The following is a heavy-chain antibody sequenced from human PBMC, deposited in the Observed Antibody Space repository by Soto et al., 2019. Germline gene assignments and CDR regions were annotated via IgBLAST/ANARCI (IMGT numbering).Heavy chain of an antibody. J-gene: IGHJ6*02. CDR2: IYHSGYT. CDR1: GGSISSGSSS. D-gene: IGHD4-17*01. Sequence: QLQLQESGSGLVKPSQTLYLTCAVSGGSISSGSSSWSWIRQPPGKGLEWIGYIYHSGYTYYNPYLKSRVTISVYRSKNQFSLKMSSVTAAATAVYYCASAHYGDYGYGMDVWGQGTTVTVSS. V-gene: IGHV4-30-2*01. CDR3: ASAHYGDYGYGMDV.